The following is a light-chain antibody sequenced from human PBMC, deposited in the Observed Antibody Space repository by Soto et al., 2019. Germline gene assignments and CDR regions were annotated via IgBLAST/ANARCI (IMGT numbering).Light chain of an antibody. J-gene: IGKJ5*01. CDR2: DAS. Sequence: EIVLTQSPATLSLSPGERATLSCRASQSVSSYLAWYQQKPGQAPRLRIYDASNRATGIPARFSGSGSGTDFTLTISRLEPEDSAVYYCQFYGSSLITFGQGTRLEIK. CDR1: QSVSSY. CDR3: QFYGSSLIT. V-gene: IGKV3-11*01.